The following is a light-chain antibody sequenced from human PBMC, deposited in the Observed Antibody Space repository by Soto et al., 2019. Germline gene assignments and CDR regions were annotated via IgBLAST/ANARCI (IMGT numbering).Light chain of an antibody. V-gene: IGKV3-15*01. J-gene: IGKJ2*01. CDR1: QSFRGL. CDR2: GAS. Sequence: EVVLTQSPVTLSLSPGERATLSCRASQSFRGLLAWYQQKPGQAPRLLIYGASTRATGIPARFSGSGSGTEFTLTISSLQSEDFAVYYCQQYNKWPLFTFGQGTKVDIK. CDR3: QQYNKWPLFT.